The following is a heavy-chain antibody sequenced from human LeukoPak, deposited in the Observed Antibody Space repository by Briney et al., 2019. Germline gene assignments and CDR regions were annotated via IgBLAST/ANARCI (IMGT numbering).Heavy chain of an antibody. D-gene: IGHD5-24*01. CDR3: ARGARAGYNLEPFDY. CDR1: GGSISSYF. Sequence: SETLSLTCTVSGGSISSYFWNWIRQPPGKGLEWIGYISYSGSTTYNSTLKSRVTISVDTSKNQFSLKLSSVTAADTAVYYCARGARAGYNLEPFDYWGQGTLVTVSS. V-gene: IGHV4-59*08. J-gene: IGHJ4*02. CDR2: ISYSGST.